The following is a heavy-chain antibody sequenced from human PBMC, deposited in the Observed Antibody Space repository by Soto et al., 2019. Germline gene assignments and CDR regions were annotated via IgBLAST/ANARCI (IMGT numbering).Heavy chain of an antibody. CDR2: IWYDGSNK. J-gene: IGHJ4*02. CDR3: ARDQWSLDRKKNTAMVTSHFDY. CDR1: GFTFSSYG. V-gene: IGHV3-33*01. D-gene: IGHD5-18*01. Sequence: GGSLRLSCAASGFTFSSYGMHWVRQAPGKGLEWVAVIWYDGSNKYYADSVKGRFTISRDNSKNTLYLQMNSLRAEDTAVYYCARDQWSLDRKKNTAMVTSHFDYWGQGTLVTVSS.